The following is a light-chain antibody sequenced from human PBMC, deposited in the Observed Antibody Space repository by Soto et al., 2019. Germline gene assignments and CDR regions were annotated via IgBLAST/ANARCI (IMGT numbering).Light chain of an antibody. CDR1: QSVSNW. Sequence: DIQMTQSPSTLSASVGERFAITCRASQSVSNWLAWYQQKPGKAPKLLIYDVSSLESGVPSRFSGSGSGTEFILNISSLQPDDFATYYCQQYDSYSWTFDQGTKV. V-gene: IGKV1-5*01. CDR3: QQYDSYSWT. CDR2: DVS. J-gene: IGKJ1*01.